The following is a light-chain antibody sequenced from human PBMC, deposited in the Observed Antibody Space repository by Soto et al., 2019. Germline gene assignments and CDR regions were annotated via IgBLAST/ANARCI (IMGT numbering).Light chain of an antibody. Sequence: EIVMTQSPGILSVSPGERATLSCRASQSVNSNLAWFQQKPGQAPRLLMYDASTRATGIPARFSGSGSGTEFTLTISSLQSEDFAIYYCQHYNAWPYTFGQGTKLEIK. CDR1: QSVNSN. CDR3: QHYNAWPYT. CDR2: DAS. V-gene: IGKV3-15*01. J-gene: IGKJ2*01.